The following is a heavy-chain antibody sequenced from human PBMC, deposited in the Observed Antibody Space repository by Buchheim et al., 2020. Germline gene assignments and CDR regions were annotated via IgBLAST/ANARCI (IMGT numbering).Heavy chain of an antibody. CDR1: GFTFSSYD. CDR3: AREELGGAYWYFNL. J-gene: IGHJ2*01. D-gene: IGHD3-16*01. Sequence: EVQLVESGGGLVQPGGSLRLSCAASGFTFSSYDMHWVRQATGKGLEWVSAIDTAGHTYYPGSLKGGCTISRENAKNPVYLQMNSLGAGDTAVYYCAREELGGAYWYFNLWGRGTL. CDR2: IDTAGHT. V-gene: IGHV3-13*01.